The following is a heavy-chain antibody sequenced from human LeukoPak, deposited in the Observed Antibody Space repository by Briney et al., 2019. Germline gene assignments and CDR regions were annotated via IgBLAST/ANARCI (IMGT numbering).Heavy chain of an antibody. CDR3: AKSSEQRDYYDSSDYYPY. D-gene: IGHD3-22*01. J-gene: IGHJ4*02. Sequence: PGGSLRLSCAASGFTFSSYAMSWVRQAPGKGLEWVSAISGSGGSTYYADSVKGQFTISRDNSKNTLYLQMNSLRAEDTAVYYCAKSSEQRDYYDSSDYYPYWGQGTLVTVSS. CDR2: ISGSGGST. V-gene: IGHV3-23*01. CDR1: GFTFSSYA.